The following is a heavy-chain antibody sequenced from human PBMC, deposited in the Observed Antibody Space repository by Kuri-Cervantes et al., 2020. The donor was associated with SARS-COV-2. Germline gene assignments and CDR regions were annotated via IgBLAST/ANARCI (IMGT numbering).Heavy chain of an antibody. V-gene: IGHV3-15*01. Sequence: ETLSLTCAASGFTFSSAWMSWVRQAPGKGLEWVGRIKSQTDGGTTDYAAPVKGRFTISRDNAKNSLYLQMNSLRAEDTAVYYCARDFSGIVGATSAFDTWGQGTMVTCSS. J-gene: IGHJ3*02. CDR2: IKSQTDGGTT. D-gene: IGHD1-26*01. CDR1: GFTFSSAW. CDR3: ARDFSGIVGATSAFDT.